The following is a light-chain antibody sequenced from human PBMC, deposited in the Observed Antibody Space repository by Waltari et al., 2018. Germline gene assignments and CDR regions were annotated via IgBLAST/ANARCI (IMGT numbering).Light chain of an antibody. Sequence: EIVMTQSPATLSMSPGERVTLSCRASQCGSSNLAWYQQQPGQAPRLPVYDAYTRSPGIPARFSGSGSGTEFTLTISSLKSEDFAVYYCQQYNNWPSFTFGPGTKVDLK. CDR1: QCGSSN. V-gene: IGKV3D-15*01. CDR3: QQYNNWPSFT. J-gene: IGKJ3*01. CDR2: DAY.